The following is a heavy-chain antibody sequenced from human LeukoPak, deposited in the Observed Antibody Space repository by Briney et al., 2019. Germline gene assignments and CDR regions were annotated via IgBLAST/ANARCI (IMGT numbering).Heavy chain of an antibody. J-gene: IGHJ5*02. D-gene: IGHD1-26*01. CDR2: IWYDGSNK. CDR3: AEEGSGSYSDRWFDP. Sequence: PGGSLRLSCAASGFTFSSYGMHWVRQAPGRGLEWVAVIWYDGSNKYYADSVKGRFTISRDNSKNTLYLQMNSLRAEDTAVYYCAEEGSGSYSDRWFDPWGQGTLVTVSS. V-gene: IGHV3-33*06. CDR1: GFTFSSYG.